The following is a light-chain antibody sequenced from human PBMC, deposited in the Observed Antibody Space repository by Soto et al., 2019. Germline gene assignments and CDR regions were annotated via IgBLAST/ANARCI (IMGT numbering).Light chain of an antibody. V-gene: IGKV1-6*01. CDR3: LQDINYPWT. CDR2: GAS. Sequence: AIQMTQSPSSLSASVGDRVTISCRESQGIGNALGWYQQTPGKPPKVLIYGASNLQSGVPPRFSGSGSGTEFTLAISSLQPEDSATYYCLQDINYPWTFGQGTKVDIK. CDR1: QGIGNA. J-gene: IGKJ1*01.